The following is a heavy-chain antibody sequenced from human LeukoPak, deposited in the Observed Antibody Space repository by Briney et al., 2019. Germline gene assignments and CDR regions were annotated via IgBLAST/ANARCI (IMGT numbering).Heavy chain of an antibody. CDR3: ARGGCSGGSCYGGFWFDP. V-gene: IGHV1-2*04. D-gene: IGHD2-15*01. CDR2: INPNSGGA. CDR1: GYTFTGYY. Sequence: ASVKVSYKASGYTFTGYYMHWVRQAPGQGLEWMGWINPNSGGANYAQKFQGWVTMTRDTSISTAYMELSRLRSDDTAVYYCARGGCSGGSCYGGFWFDPWGQGTLVTVSS. J-gene: IGHJ5*02.